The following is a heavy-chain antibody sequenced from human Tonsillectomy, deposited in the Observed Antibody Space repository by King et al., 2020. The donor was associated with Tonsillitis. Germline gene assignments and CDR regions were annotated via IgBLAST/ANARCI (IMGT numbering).Heavy chain of an antibody. CDR3: AKDPIMAAVTKAPDY. D-gene: IGHD4-11*01. Sequence: VQLVESGGDLAQPGGSLRLSCAASGFTFSSYAMSWVRQAPGKGLEWVSAISGGGGTTYYADSVKGRFTISGDNSKNTLSLQMNSLRADDTAVYYCAKDPIMAAVTKAPDYWGQGTLVTVSS. J-gene: IGHJ4*02. V-gene: IGHV3-23*04. CDR1: GFTFSSYA. CDR2: ISGGGGTT.